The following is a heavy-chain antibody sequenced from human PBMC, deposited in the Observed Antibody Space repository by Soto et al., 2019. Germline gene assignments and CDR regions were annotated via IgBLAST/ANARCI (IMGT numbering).Heavy chain of an antibody. CDR1: GFTFSNYG. Sequence: QVELVESGGGVVQPGGSLRLSCAASGFTFSNYGLHWVRQAPGKGLEWAAVISFDGSNKYYADSMKGRFTVSRDNSKHTLYLQMTSLRTEDTAMYSCESFLREVDPAMIPGAYWGQGTLVTVSS. CDR3: ESFLREVDPAMIPGAY. J-gene: IGHJ4*02. V-gene: IGHV3-30*03. D-gene: IGHD5-18*01. CDR2: ISFDGSNK.